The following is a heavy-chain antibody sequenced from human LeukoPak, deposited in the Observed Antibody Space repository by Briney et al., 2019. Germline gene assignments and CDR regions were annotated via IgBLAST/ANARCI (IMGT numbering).Heavy chain of an antibody. J-gene: IGHJ4*01. Sequence: GGSVRLSCAASGFTFSSYWMHWVRQAPGKGLVWVARIKGDGISTIHADSVKGRFTISRDNAKNTVNLQMNSVRAEDTAVYYCATGYINAYEQWGHGNLVTVSS. CDR2: IKGDGIST. D-gene: IGHD5-18*01. V-gene: IGHV3-74*01. CDR1: GFTFSSYW. CDR3: ATGYINAYEQ.